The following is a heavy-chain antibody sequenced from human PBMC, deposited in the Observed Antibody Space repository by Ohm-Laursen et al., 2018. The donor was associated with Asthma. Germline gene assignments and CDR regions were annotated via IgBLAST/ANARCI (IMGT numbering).Heavy chain of an antibody. V-gene: IGHV3-15*01. J-gene: IGHJ4*02. CDR2: IKTIYFGVTT. D-gene: IGHD3-3*01. CDR3: ATDDFWSGHPTVG. CDR1: GFTFSNAW. Sequence: SLRLSCAASGFTFSNAWMSWVRQAPGRGLEWVGRIKTIYFGVTTEYAAPVEGRFTISRDDSKDTLYLRMNSLRIEDTAVYFCATDDFWSGHPTVGWGQGTLVTVSS.